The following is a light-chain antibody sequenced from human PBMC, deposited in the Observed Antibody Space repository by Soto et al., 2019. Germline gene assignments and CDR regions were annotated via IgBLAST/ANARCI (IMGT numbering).Light chain of an antibody. V-gene: IGLV2-23*01. CDR1: SSDVGSYNL. CDR3: CSYADNTDYV. Sequence: QSVLTQPASVSGSPGLSITISCSETSSDVGSYNLVSWCQQHPDKAPKLMIYEGSKRPSGVSNRFSGSKSGNTASLNVSGLQAEDEADYYCCSYADNTDYVFGTGTKLTVL. J-gene: IGLJ1*01. CDR2: EGS.